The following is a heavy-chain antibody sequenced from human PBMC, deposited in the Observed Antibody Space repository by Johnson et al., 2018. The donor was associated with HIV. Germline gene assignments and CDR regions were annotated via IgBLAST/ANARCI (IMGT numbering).Heavy chain of an antibody. J-gene: IGHJ3*02. V-gene: IGHV3-30*04. CDR3: ARVNFPSTGPSLRRVGAFDI. Sequence: QVQLVESGGGVVQPGRSLRLSCAASGFTFSSYAMHWVRQAPGKGLEWVAVISYDGSNKYYADSVKGRFTISRDNSKNTLYLQMNSLRADDTAVYFCARVNFPSTGPSLRRVGAFDIWGQGTMVTVSS. D-gene: IGHD3-10*01. CDR2: ISYDGSNK. CDR1: GFTFSSYA.